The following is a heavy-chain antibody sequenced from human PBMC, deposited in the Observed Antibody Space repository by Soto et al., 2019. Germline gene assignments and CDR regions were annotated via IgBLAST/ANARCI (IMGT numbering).Heavy chain of an antibody. CDR1: GYTFTSYD. CDR3: AREWAAACPIDD. J-gene: IGHJ4*02. Sequence: QVQLVQSGPEVKKPWASVKVSCTASGYTFTSYDISWVLHAPGQGLEWMGWISAYNGNTNYAQKQKGRVTITKNTYTSTSYMEMRSTSADDAAVYYCAREWAAACPIDDWGQGTLVTVSS. D-gene: IGHD6-13*01. V-gene: IGHV1-18*01. CDR2: ISAYNGNT.